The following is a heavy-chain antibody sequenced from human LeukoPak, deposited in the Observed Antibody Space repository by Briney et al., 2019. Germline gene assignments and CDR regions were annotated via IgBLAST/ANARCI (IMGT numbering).Heavy chain of an antibody. CDR2: IYYSGST. CDR1: GGSISSGDYY. V-gene: IGHV4-30-4*01. J-gene: IGHJ4*02. D-gene: IGHD3-22*01. Sequence: SETLSLTCTVSGGSISSGDYYWSWIRQPPGKGLEWIGYIYYSGSTYYNPSLKSRVTISVDTSKNQFSLKLSSVTAADTAVYYCARAGNYDSSGVDYWGQGTLVTVSS. CDR3: ARAGNYDSSGVDY.